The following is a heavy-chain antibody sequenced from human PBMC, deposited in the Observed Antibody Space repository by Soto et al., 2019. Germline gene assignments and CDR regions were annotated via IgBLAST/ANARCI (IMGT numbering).Heavy chain of an antibody. CDR2: IIPIFGTA. D-gene: IGHD3-3*01. CDR1: GGTFSSYA. Sequence: QVQLVQSGAEVKKPGSSVKVSCKASGGTFSSYAISWVRQAPGQGLEWMGGIIPIFGTANYAQKFQGRVTITADESTSTAYMELSSLRSEDTAVYYCARASESLFDFWSGYEAQNYYYGMDVGGQGTKVTVSS. V-gene: IGHV1-69*01. J-gene: IGHJ6*02. CDR3: ARASESLFDFWSGYEAQNYYYGMDV.